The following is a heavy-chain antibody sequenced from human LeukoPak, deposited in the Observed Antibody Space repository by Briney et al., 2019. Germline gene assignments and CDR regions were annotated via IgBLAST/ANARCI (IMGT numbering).Heavy chain of an antibody. CDR3: ARVGTTVTFDY. D-gene: IGHD4-11*01. J-gene: IGHJ4*02. CDR1: GFTFSSYE. V-gene: IGHV3-48*03. CDR2: ISSSGSSI. Sequence: GGSLRLSCAGSGFTFSSYEMNWVRQAPGKGLEWVSYISSSGSSIYYADSVKGRFTISRDNAKNSLYLQMNSLRAEDTAVYYCARVGTTVTFDYWGQGTLVTVSS.